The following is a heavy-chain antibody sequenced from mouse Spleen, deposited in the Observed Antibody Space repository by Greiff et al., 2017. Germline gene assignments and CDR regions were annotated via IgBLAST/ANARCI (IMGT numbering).Heavy chain of an antibody. Sequence: QVQLKQPGAELVKPGASVKLSCKASGYTFTSYWMHWVKQRPGQGLEWIGMIDPNSGGTKYNEKFKSKATLTVDKPSSTAYMQLSSLTSEDSAVYYCARGYYGSSFDYWGQGTTLTVSS. J-gene: IGHJ2*01. CDR2: IDPNSGGT. D-gene: IGHD1-1*01. V-gene: IGHV1-64*01. CDR3: ARGYYGSSFDY. CDR1: GYTFTSYW.